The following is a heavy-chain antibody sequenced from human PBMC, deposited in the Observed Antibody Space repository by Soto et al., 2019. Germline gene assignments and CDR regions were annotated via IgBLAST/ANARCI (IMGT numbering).Heavy chain of an antibody. D-gene: IGHD2-15*01. CDR2: ISSSSSSTI. V-gene: IGHV3-48*01. CDR1: GFTFSSYS. Sequence: GGSLRLSCAASGFTFSSYSMNWVRQAPGKGLEWVSYISSSSSSTIYYADSVKGRFTISRDNAKNSLCLQMNSLRAEDTAVYYCATCSGGSCYSPNWFDPWGQGTLVTVSS. CDR3: ATCSGGSCYSPNWFDP. J-gene: IGHJ5*02.